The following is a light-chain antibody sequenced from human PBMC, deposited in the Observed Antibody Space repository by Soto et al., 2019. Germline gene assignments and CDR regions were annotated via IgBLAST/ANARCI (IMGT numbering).Light chain of an antibody. J-gene: IGKJ5*01. V-gene: IGKV1-39*01. CDR1: QSISSW. Sequence: DIQMTQSPSTLSASVGDRVTITCRASQSISSWLAWYQQKPGKAPRLLIYAASTLQSGVPSGFSGSGSGTDFALTISSLQPENFATYYCQQTFTTPHTFGQGTRLEIK. CDR3: QQTFTTPHT. CDR2: AAS.